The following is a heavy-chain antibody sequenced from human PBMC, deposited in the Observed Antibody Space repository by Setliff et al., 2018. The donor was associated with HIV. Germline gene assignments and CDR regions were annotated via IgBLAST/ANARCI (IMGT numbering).Heavy chain of an antibody. D-gene: IGHD6-13*01. CDR2: ISSSSSTI. J-gene: IGHJ4*02. Sequence: GSLRLSCAASGFTFSDYYLTWIRKAPGKGLEWVSYISSSSSTIYYADSVKGRFTISRDNAKNSLYLQMNSLRAEDTAVYYCARSRAAGFDYWGQGTLVTSPQ. CDR3: ARSRAAGFDY. CDR1: GFTFSDYY. V-gene: IGHV3-11*04.